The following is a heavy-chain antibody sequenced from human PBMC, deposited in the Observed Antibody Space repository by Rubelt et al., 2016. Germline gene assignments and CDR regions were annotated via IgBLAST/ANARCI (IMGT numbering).Heavy chain of an antibody. CDR3: ARDGGGATRSYYYYYGMDV. CDR1: GGSISSYY. J-gene: IGHJ6*02. Sequence: QVQLQESGPGLVKPSETLSLTCTVSGGSISSYYWSWIRQPPGKGLEWIGYIYYSGSTNYNPSLKSRVTISVDTSKNQFSLKLSSVTAADTAVYYCARDGGGATRSYYYYYGMDVWGQGTTVTVSS. V-gene: IGHV4-59*01. CDR2: IYYSGST. D-gene: IGHD1-26*01.